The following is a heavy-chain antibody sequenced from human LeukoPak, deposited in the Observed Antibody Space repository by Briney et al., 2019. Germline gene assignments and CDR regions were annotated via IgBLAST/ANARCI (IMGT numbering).Heavy chain of an antibody. Sequence: PSETLSLTCSVSGDSISYFYWSWIRQAAGKGLEWIGRFSSSGTTDYNASLKSRVTMSVDTSKNQFSLKLSSVTAADTAVYYCARVEMATARAYYFDYWGQGTLVTVSS. J-gene: IGHJ4*02. D-gene: IGHD5-24*01. CDR3: ARVEMATARAYYFDY. V-gene: IGHV4-4*07. CDR2: FSSSGTT. CDR1: GDSISYFY.